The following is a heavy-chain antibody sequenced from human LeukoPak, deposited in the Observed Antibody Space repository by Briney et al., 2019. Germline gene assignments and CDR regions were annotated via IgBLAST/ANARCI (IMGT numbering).Heavy chain of an antibody. D-gene: IGHD3-10*01. J-gene: IGHJ4*02. CDR1: GFTFSSYA. CDR3: ARDQITMVRGVIITPDY. Sequence: QAGGSLRLSCAASGFTFSSYAMSWVRQAPGKGLEWVSAISGSGGSTYYADSVKGRFTISRDNAKNTLYLQMNSLRAEDTAVYYCARDQITMVRGVIITPDYWGQGTLVTVSS. V-gene: IGHV3-23*01. CDR2: ISGSGGST.